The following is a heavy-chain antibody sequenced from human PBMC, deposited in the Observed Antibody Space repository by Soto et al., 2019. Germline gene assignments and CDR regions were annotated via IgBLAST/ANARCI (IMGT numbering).Heavy chain of an antibody. J-gene: IGHJ4*02. CDR3: AKNLLSTNSYAGSFDC. D-gene: IGHD2-8*01. CDR1: GFTFSDYA. V-gene: IGHV3-23*01. Sequence: PGGSLRLSCAASGFTFSDYAMTWVRQAPGRGLEWVSSISVSGGTTFYADSVEGRFTISRDNSKNTLYLQMSSLRAEDTALYYCAKNLLSTNSYAGSFDCWGQGTLVTVSS. CDR2: ISVSGGTT.